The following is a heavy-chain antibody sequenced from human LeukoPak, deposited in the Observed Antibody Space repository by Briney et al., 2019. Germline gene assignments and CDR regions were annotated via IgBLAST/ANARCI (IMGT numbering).Heavy chain of an antibody. CDR3: ATGPAPLYGNMHY. CDR1: GYIFTDYY. D-gene: IGHD4-23*01. Sequence: ASVKVSCKASGYIFTDYYMHWVRQAPGKGLEWMGGFDPEDGETIYAQKFQGRVTMTEDTSTDTAYMELSSLRSEDTAVYYCATGPAPLYGNMHYWGQGTLVTVSS. V-gene: IGHV1-24*01. CDR2: FDPEDGET. J-gene: IGHJ4*02.